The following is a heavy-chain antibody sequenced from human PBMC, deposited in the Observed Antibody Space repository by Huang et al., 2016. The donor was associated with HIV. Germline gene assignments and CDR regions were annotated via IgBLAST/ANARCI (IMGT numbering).Heavy chain of an antibody. D-gene: IGHD4-17*01. Sequence: QVHLVQSGAEVKKHGASVKVSCKASGYTFTNYDINWVRQAPGRGLEGMGWMNPNTGNTGFAQSFQGRVTMTRKTSITTAYMELTSLTSEDTAVYYCARSAYGDLDYWGLGTLVIVSS. CDR3: ARSAYGDLDY. V-gene: IGHV1-8*02. CDR2: MNPNTGNT. J-gene: IGHJ4*02. CDR1: GYTFTNYD.